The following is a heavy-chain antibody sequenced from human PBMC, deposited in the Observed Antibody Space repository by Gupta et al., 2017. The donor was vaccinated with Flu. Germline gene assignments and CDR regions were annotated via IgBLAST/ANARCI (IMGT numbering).Heavy chain of an antibody. V-gene: IGHV3-33*05. Sequence: QVQLVESGGGVVLPGRSLRLSCVASGFTFNVTPCPGSARLQARGRRGAVLSYDGRNDYYADSVKGRFIISRDHSKNTLYLQMNSLRAEDTAVYYCARGSFYTYGRDYFDYWGQGTLVTVSS. J-gene: IGHJ4*02. CDR3: ARGSFYTYGRDYFDY. CDR2: LSYDGRND. CDR1: GFTFNVTP. D-gene: IGHD5-18*01.